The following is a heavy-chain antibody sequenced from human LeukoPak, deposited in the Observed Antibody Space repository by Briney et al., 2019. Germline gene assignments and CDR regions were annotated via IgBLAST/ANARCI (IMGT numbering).Heavy chain of an antibody. J-gene: IGHJ4*02. CDR3: ARVLLPLYGMDI. CDR2: TSSSSSYI. CDR1: GFTFSSYS. D-gene: IGHD3-22*01. V-gene: IGHV3-21*01. Sequence: SGGSLRLSCAASGFTFSSYSMNWVRQAPGKGLEWVSSTSSSSSYIYYADSVKGRFTISRDNAKNSLYLQMNSLRAEDTAVYYCARVLLPLYGMDIWGQGTLVTVSS.